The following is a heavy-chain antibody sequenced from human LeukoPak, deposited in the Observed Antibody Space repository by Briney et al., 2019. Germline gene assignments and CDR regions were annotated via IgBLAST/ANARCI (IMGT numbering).Heavy chain of an antibody. V-gene: IGHV3-7*03. J-gene: IGHJ4*02. CDR3: ARDHMTTVTKNDY. CDR1: GFTFSNAW. CDR2: IKQDGSEK. Sequence: GGSLRLSCAASGFTFSNAWMSWVRQAPGKGLEWVANIKQDGSEKYYVDSVKGRFTISRDNAKNSLYLQMNSLRAEDTAVYYCARDHMTTVTKNDYWGQGTLVTVSS. D-gene: IGHD4-17*01.